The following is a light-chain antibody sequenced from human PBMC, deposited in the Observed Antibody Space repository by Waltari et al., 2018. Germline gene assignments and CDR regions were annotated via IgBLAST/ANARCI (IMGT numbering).Light chain of an antibody. CDR2: GAS. Sequence: ETVMTQSPATLSVSPGERVTLSCRASQGVHDNLPWYQQKPGQAPRLLIYGASTRATGIPARFRGTGSGTDFTLTITSLQSEDFALYYCQQYNRWPPLTFGGGTKVEIK. J-gene: IGKJ4*01. CDR3: QQYNRWPPLT. CDR1: QGVHDN. V-gene: IGKV3-15*01.